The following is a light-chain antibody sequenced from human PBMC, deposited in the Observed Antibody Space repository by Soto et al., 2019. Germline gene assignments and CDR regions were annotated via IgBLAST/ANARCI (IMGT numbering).Light chain of an antibody. Sequence: EIVLTQSPGTLSLSPGERGTLSCRASQTVSSNFLAWYQQKPGQTPRLLIYDTSTRAPGIPDRFSGSGSGTDFTLTISRLEPEDFAVYYCQQFGSSPWTFGQGTKVDI. J-gene: IGKJ1*01. V-gene: IGKV3-20*01. CDR3: QQFGSSPWT. CDR2: DTS. CDR1: QTVSSNF.